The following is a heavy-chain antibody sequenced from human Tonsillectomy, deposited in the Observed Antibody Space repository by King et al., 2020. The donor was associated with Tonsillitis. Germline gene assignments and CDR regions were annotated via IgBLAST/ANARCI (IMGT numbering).Heavy chain of an antibody. V-gene: IGHV1-18*04. J-gene: IGHJ4*02. Sequence: VQLVESGAEIKKPGASVKVSCKASGYTFTSYTLDWVRQAPGQGLEWMGWITHYNGNTKTTQKFQGRVTMTTDTSTSTAYMELRSLRSDDTAVYYCARTVAAGHFDHWGQGTLVTVSS. CDR1: GYTFTSYT. D-gene: IGHD6-13*01. CDR2: ITHYNGNT. CDR3: ARTVAAGHFDH.